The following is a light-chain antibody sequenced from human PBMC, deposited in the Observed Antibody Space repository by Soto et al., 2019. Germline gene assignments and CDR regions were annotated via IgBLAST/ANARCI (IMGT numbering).Light chain of an antibody. CDR1: SSDVGGYNY. J-gene: IGLJ1*01. CDR3: CSYTTSNTRQIV. V-gene: IGLV2-14*01. CDR2: DVS. Sequence: SSLTKPASVSGSPGQSITISSTGTSSDVGGYNYVSWYQQHPGKAPKFMIYDVSNRPSGVSNRFSGSKSGNTASLTISGLQAEDEADYYCCSYTTSNTRQIVFGTGTKVTVL.